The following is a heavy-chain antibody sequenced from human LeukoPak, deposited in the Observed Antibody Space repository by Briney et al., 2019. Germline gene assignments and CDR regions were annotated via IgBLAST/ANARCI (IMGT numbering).Heavy chain of an antibody. D-gene: IGHD5-12*01. CDR3: ARDRGGRTGYASGDFDF. Sequence: SETPSLTCVVSSFSISNGFYWVWIRQPPGKGLEWIGNDFYSGVPYYNPSLMSRVTISVDTSKNQFSLKLNSVTAADTAVYYCARDRGGRTGYASGDFDFWGQGVLVTV. CDR2: DFYSGVP. CDR1: SFSISNGFY. V-gene: IGHV4-38-2*02. J-gene: IGHJ4*02.